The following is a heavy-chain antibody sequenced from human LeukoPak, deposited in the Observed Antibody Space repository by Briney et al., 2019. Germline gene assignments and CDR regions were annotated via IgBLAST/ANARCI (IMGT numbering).Heavy chain of an antibody. J-gene: IGHJ4*02. CDR1: GYTFTGYY. D-gene: IGHD3-10*01. V-gene: IGHV1-2*02. CDR3: ARVESPRLWFGELQFDY. CDR2: INPNSGGT. Sequence: GASVKVSCKASGYTFTGYYMHWVRQAPGQGLEWMGWINPNSGGTNYAQKFQGRVTMTRDTSISTAYMELSRLRSDDTAVYYCARVESPRLWFGELQFDYWGQGTLVTVSS.